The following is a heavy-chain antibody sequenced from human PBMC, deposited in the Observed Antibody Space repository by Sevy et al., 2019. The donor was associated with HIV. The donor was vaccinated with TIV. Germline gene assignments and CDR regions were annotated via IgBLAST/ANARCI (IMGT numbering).Heavy chain of an antibody. Sequence: ASVKVSCKASGYTFTGYYMHWVRQAPGQGLEWMGWINPNSGGTNYAQKFQGRVTMTRDTSISTAYMELSRLRSDDTAGYYCARDANYYGSGTEAWFDPWGQGTLVTVSS. J-gene: IGHJ5*02. D-gene: IGHD3-10*01. V-gene: IGHV1-2*02. CDR1: GYTFTGYY. CDR2: INPNSGGT. CDR3: ARDANYYGSGTEAWFDP.